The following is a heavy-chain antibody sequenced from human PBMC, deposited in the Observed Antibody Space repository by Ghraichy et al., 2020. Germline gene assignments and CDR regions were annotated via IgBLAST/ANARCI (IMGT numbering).Heavy chain of an antibody. CDR2: ISAYNGNT. V-gene: IGHV1-18*01. D-gene: IGHD7-27*01. CDR3: ARDLGSPWRHFDY. Sequence: ASVKVSCKASGYTFTNYGISWVRQAPGQGLEWMGWISAYNGNTNYAQNLQGRVTMTTDTSASTAYMELRSLRSDDTAMYYCARDLGSPWRHFDYWGQGTLVTVSS. J-gene: IGHJ4*01. CDR1: GYTFTNYG.